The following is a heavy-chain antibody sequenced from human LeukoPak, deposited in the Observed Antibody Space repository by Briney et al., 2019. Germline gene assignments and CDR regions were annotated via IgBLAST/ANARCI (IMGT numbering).Heavy chain of an antibody. CDR1: GGSISSYY. J-gene: IGHJ4*02. V-gene: IGHV4-59*07. Sequence: SDTLSLTCTVSGGSISSYYWSWIRQPSGKALEWIGYIYYSGSTNYNPSLKSRVIISVDTSKNQFSLKLSSVTAADTAVYYCARTYCRGGICHFDYWGQGTLVTVAS. D-gene: IGHD2-15*01. CDR3: ARTYCRGGICHFDY. CDR2: IYYSGST.